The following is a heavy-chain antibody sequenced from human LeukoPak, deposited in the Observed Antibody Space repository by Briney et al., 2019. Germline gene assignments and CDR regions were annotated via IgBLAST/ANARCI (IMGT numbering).Heavy chain of an antibody. CDR2: ISSSGSTI. D-gene: IGHD3-16*02. V-gene: IGHV3-11*01. J-gene: IGHJ4*02. CDR3: ARERSGELSSRPFDY. Sequence: GGSLRLSCAASGFTFSDYYMSWIRQAPGKGLEWVSYISSSGSTIYYADSVKGRFTISRDNAKNSLYLQMNSLRAEDTAVYYCARERSGELSSRPFDYWGQGTLVTVSS. CDR1: GFTFSDYY.